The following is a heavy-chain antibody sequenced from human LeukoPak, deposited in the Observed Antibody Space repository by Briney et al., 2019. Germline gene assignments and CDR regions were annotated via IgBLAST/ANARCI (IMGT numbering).Heavy chain of an antibody. CDR2: INPNSGGT. J-gene: IGHJ4*02. Sequence: GASVKVSCKASGGTFSSYAISWVRQAPGQGLEWMGWINPNSGGTNYAQKFQGRVTMTRDTSISTAYMELSRLRSDDTAVYYCARVSGVWGDYFDYWGQGTLVTVSS. D-gene: IGHD3-16*01. V-gene: IGHV1-2*02. CDR1: GGTFSSYA. CDR3: ARVSGVWGDYFDY.